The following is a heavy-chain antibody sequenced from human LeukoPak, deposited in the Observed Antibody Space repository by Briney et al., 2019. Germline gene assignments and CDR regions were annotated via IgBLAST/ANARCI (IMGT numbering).Heavy chain of an antibody. CDR2: ISAYNGNT. D-gene: IGHD3-10*01. CDR1: GYTFTSCG. V-gene: IGHV1-18*01. CDR3: ARLGYYYGSGTPRRFDP. J-gene: IGHJ5*02. Sequence: ASVKVSCKASGYTFTSCGISWVRQAPGQGLEWMGWISAYNGNTNYAQKLQGRVTMTTDTSTSTAYMELRSLRSDDTAVYYCARLGYYYGSGTPRRFDPWGQGTLVTVSS.